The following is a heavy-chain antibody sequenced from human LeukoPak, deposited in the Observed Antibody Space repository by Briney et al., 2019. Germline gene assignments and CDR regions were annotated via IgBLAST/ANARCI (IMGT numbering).Heavy chain of an antibody. D-gene: IGHD5-18*01. CDR3: ARGLSGYSYGYYFDY. CDR1: GGSISSYY. Sequence: SETLSLTCTVSGGSISSYYWNWIRQPPGKGLEWIGYIYYSGSTNYNPSLKSRVTISVDTSKNQFSLRLSSVTVADTAVYYCARGLSGYSYGYYFDYWGQGTLFTVSS. J-gene: IGHJ4*02. V-gene: IGHV4-59*01. CDR2: IYYSGST.